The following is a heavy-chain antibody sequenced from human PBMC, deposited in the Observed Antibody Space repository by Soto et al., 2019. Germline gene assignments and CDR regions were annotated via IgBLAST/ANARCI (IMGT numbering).Heavy chain of an antibody. Sequence: ASVKVSCKASGYTFTSYGISWVRQAPGQGLEWMGWISAYNGNTNYAQKLQGRVTMTTDTSTSTAYMELRSLRSDDTAVYYCARDIKSSSWYRDYYYGMDVWGQGTTVTVSS. D-gene: IGHD6-13*01. CDR3: ARDIKSSSWYRDYYYGMDV. CDR2: ISAYNGNT. CDR1: GYTFTSYG. V-gene: IGHV1-18*01. J-gene: IGHJ6*02.